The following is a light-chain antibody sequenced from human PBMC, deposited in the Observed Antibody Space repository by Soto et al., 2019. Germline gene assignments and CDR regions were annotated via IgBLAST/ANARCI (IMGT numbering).Light chain of an antibody. CDR1: QTISTY. V-gene: IGKV1-39*01. Sequence: DIQMTQSPSALSASVGDRVTITCRASQTISTYLNWYQQKPGKAPKLLIYAASTLQRWVPSRFSGSGSGTDFTLTISRLQPEDFATYSCQQSLGIPYTFGQGTRLEIK. CDR2: AAS. J-gene: IGKJ2*01. CDR3: QQSLGIPYT.